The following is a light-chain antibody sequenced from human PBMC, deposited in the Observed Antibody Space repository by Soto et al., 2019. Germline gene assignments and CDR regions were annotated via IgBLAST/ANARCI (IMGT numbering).Light chain of an antibody. CDR3: EAWDGSLNVVL. CDR1: NSNIGTNT. V-gene: IGLV1-44*01. CDR2: SNN. Sequence: QSVLTQPPSASGTPGRRVTISCSGSNSNIGTNTVNWYQHLPGSAPKLLIYSNNQRPSGVPDRFSGSKSGTSASLAISGLQPDDEADYYCEAWDGSLNVVLFGGGIKVTVL. J-gene: IGLJ2*01.